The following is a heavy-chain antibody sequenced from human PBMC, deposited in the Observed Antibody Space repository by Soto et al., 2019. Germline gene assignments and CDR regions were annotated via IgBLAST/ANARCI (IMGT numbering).Heavy chain of an antibody. Sequence: SETLSLTCTVSGDSISSGGYYWSWIRQHPGKGLEWIGYIYYSGSTYYNPSLKSRVTISVDTSKNQFSLKLSSVTAADTAVYYCARVGTVATGYYYYYYMDVWGKGTTVTVSS. CDR3: ARVGTVATGYYYYYYMDV. J-gene: IGHJ6*03. D-gene: IGHD4-17*01. CDR2: IYYSGST. CDR1: GDSISSGGYY. V-gene: IGHV4-31*03.